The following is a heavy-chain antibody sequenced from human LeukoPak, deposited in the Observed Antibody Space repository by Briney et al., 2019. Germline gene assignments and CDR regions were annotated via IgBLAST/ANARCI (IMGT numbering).Heavy chain of an antibody. CDR3: APDSAITGTIGH. V-gene: IGHV3-30*04. CDR1: GFTFSSYA. CDR2: ISNDGGTT. Sequence: GGSLRLSCAASGFTFSSYAMHWVRQAPGKGPEWVAVISNDGGTTFYADSVKGRFTISRDNAKNSLYLQMNSLRAEGTAVYYCAPDSAITGTIGHWGQGTLVTVSS. J-gene: IGHJ5*02. D-gene: IGHD1-7*01.